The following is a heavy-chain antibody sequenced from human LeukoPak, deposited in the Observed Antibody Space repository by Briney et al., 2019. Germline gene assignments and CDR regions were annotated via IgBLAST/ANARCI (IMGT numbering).Heavy chain of an antibody. Sequence: SETLSLTCTVSGGSISSSSYYWGWIRQPPGKGLEWIGSIYYSGSTYYNPSLKSRVTISVDTSKNQFSLKLSSVTAADTAVYYCARARGRDAFDIWGQGTMVTVSS. CDR2: IYYSGST. V-gene: IGHV4-39*07. CDR1: GGSISSSSYY. CDR3: ARARGRDAFDI. J-gene: IGHJ3*02. D-gene: IGHD3-16*01.